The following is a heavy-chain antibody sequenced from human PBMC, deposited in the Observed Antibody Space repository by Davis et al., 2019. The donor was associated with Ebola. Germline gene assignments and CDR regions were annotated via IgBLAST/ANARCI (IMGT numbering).Heavy chain of an antibody. CDR1: GGSITSGDYY. D-gene: IGHD5-18*01. Sequence: PSETLSLTCTVSGGSITSGDYYWSWIRQHPGKGLEWIGHIYYTGSTYYNSSLNSRVTFSLDTSKNQFSLQLNSVTAADTAVYYCARFCRNTGCPVNWFDPWGPGALVTVSS. J-gene: IGHJ5*02. CDR3: ARFCRNTGCPVNWFDP. V-gene: IGHV4-31*03. CDR2: IYYTGST.